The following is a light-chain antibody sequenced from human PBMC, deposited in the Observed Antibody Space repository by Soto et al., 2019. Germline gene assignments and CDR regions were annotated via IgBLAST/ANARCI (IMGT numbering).Light chain of an antibody. CDR3: SSYAGINNLGV. J-gene: IGLJ1*01. V-gene: IGLV2-8*01. Sequence: QSALTQPPSASGSPGQSVTISCTGTSSDVGGYKYVSWYQQHPGKAPKLMIFEVNKRPSGVPDRFSGSKSGNTASLTVSGLPDEDDADYYCSSYAGINNLGVFGTGTKLTVL. CDR1: SSDVGGYKY. CDR2: EVN.